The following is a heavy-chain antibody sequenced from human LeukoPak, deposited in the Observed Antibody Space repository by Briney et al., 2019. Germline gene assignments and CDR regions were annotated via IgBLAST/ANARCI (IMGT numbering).Heavy chain of an antibody. D-gene: IGHD5-24*01. J-gene: IGHJ4*02. CDR3: ARDRGEMATSY. CDR1: GYTFTGYY. V-gene: IGHV1-2*06. Sequence: AASVKVSSKASGYTFTGYYMHWVRQAPRQGLEWMGRINPNSGGTNYAQKFQGRVTMTRDTSISTAYMELSRLRSDDTAVYYCARDRGEMATSYWGQGTLVTVSS. CDR2: INPNSGGT.